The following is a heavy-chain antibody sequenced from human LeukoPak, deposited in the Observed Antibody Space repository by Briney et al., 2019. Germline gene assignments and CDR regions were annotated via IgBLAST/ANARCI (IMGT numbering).Heavy chain of an antibody. J-gene: IGHJ4*02. Sequence: ASVKVSCKASGYTFTGYYMHWVRQAPGQGLEWMGWINPNSGGTNYAQKFQGRVTMTRDTSTSTVYMELRSLRSEDTAVYYCARGPGPADDGGGYCFDYWSQGTLVTVSS. CDR3: ARGPGPADDGGGYCFDY. CDR1: GYTFTGYY. CDR2: INPNSGGT. D-gene: IGHD3-22*01. V-gene: IGHV1-2*02.